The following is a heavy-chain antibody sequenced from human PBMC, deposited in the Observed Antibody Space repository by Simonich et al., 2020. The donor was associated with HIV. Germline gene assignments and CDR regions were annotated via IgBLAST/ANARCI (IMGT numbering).Heavy chain of an antibody. Sequence: EVQLVESGGGLVQPGRSLRLSCAASGFTFDDYAMHWVRQAPGKGLGWVSGISWNSGRIGYADSVKGRFTISRDNAKNSLYLQMNSLRAEDMALYYCAKDRYSSSSGSFDYWGQGTLVTVSS. CDR1: GFTFDDYA. V-gene: IGHV3-9*03. CDR2: ISWNSGRI. J-gene: IGHJ4*02. D-gene: IGHD6-6*01. CDR3: AKDRYSSSSGSFDY.